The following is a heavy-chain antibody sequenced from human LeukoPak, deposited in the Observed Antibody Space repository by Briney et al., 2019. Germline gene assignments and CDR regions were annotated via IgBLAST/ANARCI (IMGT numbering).Heavy chain of an antibody. D-gene: IGHD3-22*01. Sequence: GGSLRLSCAASGFTFSSYSMNWVRQAPGKGLEWVSSISSSSYIYYADSVKGRFTISRDNAKNSLYLQMNSLRAEDTAVYYCARSLYDYYDSSGRVFDYWGQGTLVTVSS. J-gene: IGHJ4*02. CDR2: ISSSSYI. CDR3: ARSLYDYYDSSGRVFDY. CDR1: GFTFSSYS. V-gene: IGHV3-21*01.